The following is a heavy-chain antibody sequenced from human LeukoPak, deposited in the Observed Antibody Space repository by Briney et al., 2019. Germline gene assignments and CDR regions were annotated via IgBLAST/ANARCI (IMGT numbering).Heavy chain of an antibody. CDR3: ARIIVATGNRHFDY. CDR1: GFTLSSYD. CDR2: LGTAGDS. D-gene: IGHD5-12*01. V-gene: IGHV3-13*01. Sequence: GGSLRLSCAASGFTLSSYDMHWVRQATGKGLEWVAILGTAGDSYYADSVKGRFTISRDNAENTLYLQMNSLRAEDTAVYYCARIIVATGNRHFDYWGQGTLVTVSS. J-gene: IGHJ4*02.